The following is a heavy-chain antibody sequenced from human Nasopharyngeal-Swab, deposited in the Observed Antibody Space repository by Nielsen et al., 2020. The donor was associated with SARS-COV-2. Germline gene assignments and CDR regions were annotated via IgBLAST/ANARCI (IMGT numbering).Heavy chain of an antibody. Sequence: WVRQAPGQGLEWMGRINPNSGGTNYAQKFQGGVTMTRDTSISTAYMELSRLRSDDTAVYYCARDRRDYCSGGSCYSLDPWGQGTLVTVSS. CDR3: ARDRRDYCSGGSCYSLDP. CDR2: INPNSGGT. J-gene: IGHJ5*02. D-gene: IGHD2-15*01. V-gene: IGHV1-2*06.